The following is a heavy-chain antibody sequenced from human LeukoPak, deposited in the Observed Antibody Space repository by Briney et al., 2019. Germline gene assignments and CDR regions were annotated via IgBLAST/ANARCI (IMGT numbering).Heavy chain of an antibody. J-gene: IGHJ5*02. V-gene: IGHV1-46*01. CDR3: ARDHNRYCSSTSCSSPRGWFDP. D-gene: IGHD2-2*01. CDR2: INPSGGNT. CDR1: GYTFTSYY. Sequence: ASVKVSCKASGYTFTSYYMHWVRQAPGQGLEWMGIINPSGGNTSYAQKFQGRVTMTRDTSTSTVYMELSSLRSEDTAVYYCARDHNRYCSSTSCSSPRGWFDPWGQGTLVTVSS.